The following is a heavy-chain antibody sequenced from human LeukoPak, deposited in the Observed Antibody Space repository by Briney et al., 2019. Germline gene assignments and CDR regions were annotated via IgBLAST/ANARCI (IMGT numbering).Heavy chain of an antibody. D-gene: IGHD3-10*01. CDR2: ISRSGGTI. J-gene: IGHJ3*02. V-gene: IGHV3-48*03. Sequence: PGGSLRLSCEASGFASSSYGMNWVRQAPGKGLEWVSYISRSGGTIHYADSVKGRFTTSRDNTKDSLYLQMTSLRAEDTAVYYCAREVPMDAFDIWGQGTMVTVSS. CDR3: AREVPMDAFDI. CDR1: GFASSSYG.